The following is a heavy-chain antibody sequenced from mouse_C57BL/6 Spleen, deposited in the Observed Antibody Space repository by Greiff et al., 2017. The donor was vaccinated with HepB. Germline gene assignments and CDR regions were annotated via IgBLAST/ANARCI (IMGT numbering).Heavy chain of an antibody. CDR1: GYTFTSYW. J-gene: IGHJ3*01. D-gene: IGHD3-2*02. V-gene: IGHV1-52*01. CDR3: ARQGQLRLLAY. CDR2: IDPSDSET. Sequence: VQLKQPGAELVRPGSSVKLSCKASGYTFTSYWMHWVKQRPIQGLEWIGNIDPSDSETHYNQKFKDKATLTVDKSSSTAYMQLSSLTSEDSAVYYCARQGQLRLLAYWGQGTLVTVSA.